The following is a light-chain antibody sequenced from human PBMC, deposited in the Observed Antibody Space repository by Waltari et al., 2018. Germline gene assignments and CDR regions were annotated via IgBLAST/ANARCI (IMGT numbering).Light chain of an antibody. Sequence: SSELTQDPAVSVALGQTVRITCQGGSLTTFYASWYQQRPGQAPILGIYGKNDRPSGIPDRFSGSSSGDRASLTISGAQAEDEADYYCNSRDRSGKHNVFGGGTKLTVL. J-gene: IGLJ3*02. CDR1: SLTTFY. V-gene: IGLV3-19*01. CDR3: NSRDRSGKHNV. CDR2: GKN.